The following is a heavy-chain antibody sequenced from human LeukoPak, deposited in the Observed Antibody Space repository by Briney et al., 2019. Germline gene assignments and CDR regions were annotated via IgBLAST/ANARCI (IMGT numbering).Heavy chain of an antibody. CDR3: ARGHLLFY. CDR1: GVSISSSYSY. D-gene: IGHD3-3*01. V-gene: IGHV4-39*07. Sequence: SETLSLTCTVSGVSISSSYSYWSWIRQPPGKGLEWIGEINHSGSTNYNPSLKRRVAISVDTSKNQFSLKLSSVTAADTAVYYCARGHLLFYWGQGTLVTVSS. J-gene: IGHJ4*02. CDR2: INHSGST.